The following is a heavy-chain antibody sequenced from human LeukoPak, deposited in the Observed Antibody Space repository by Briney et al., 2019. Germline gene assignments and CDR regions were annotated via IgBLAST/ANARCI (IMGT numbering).Heavy chain of an antibody. D-gene: IGHD3-10*01. Sequence: PGGSLRLSCAAPGFTFSSYGMHWVRQAPGKGLEWVAVISYDGTNKYYADSMKGRFTISRDNSRNTLFLQMDSLRAEDTAVYYCARPSYYGSESQLYYFGYWGQGTLVTVSS. CDR2: ISYDGTNK. CDR3: ARPSYYGSESQLYYFGY. J-gene: IGHJ4*02. CDR1: GFTFSSYG. V-gene: IGHV3-30*03.